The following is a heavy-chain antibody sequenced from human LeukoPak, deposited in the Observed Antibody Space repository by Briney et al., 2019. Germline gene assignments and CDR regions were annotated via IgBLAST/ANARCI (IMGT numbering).Heavy chain of an antibody. D-gene: IGHD7-27*01. Sequence: SETLSPTCAVYGGSFSDYYWSWIRQSPGKGLEWIGYIYYTGSTTYNPSLKSRVTISADTSKNQFSLKLSSVTAADTAVYYCASRKLGNDYWGQGTLVTVSS. CDR2: IYYTGST. J-gene: IGHJ4*02. CDR3: ASRKLGNDY. V-gene: IGHV4-59*01. CDR1: GGSFSDYY.